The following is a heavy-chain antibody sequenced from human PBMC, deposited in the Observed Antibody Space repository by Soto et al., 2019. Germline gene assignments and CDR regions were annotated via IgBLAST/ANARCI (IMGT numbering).Heavy chain of an antibody. Sequence: GGSLRLSCAASGFTFSTYAMHWVRQAPGKGLEWVAAISYDGRNEYYVDSVNGRFTISRDNSQSTLFLQMNSLRSEDTAVYHCAKDSGSRSWPHYFEYWGQGTLVTVSS. CDR3: AKDSGSRSWPHYFEY. J-gene: IGHJ4*02. CDR2: ISYDGRNE. CDR1: GFTFSTYA. D-gene: IGHD2-2*01. V-gene: IGHV3-30*18.